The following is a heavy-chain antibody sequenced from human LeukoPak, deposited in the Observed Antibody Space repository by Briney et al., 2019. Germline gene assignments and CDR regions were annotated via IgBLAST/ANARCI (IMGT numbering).Heavy chain of an antibody. Sequence: ASVKVSCKASGYTFTTYAMNWVRQAPGQGLEWMGWINTNTGNPTYAQGSTGRFVFSLDTSVSTAYLQISSLKAEDTAVYYCARDGYDFWSDYYTQPAYNWFDPWGQGTLVTVSS. CDR3: ARDGYDFWSDYYTQPAYNWFDP. J-gene: IGHJ5*02. D-gene: IGHD3-3*01. CDR2: INTNTGNP. CDR1: GYTFTTYA. V-gene: IGHV7-4-1*02.